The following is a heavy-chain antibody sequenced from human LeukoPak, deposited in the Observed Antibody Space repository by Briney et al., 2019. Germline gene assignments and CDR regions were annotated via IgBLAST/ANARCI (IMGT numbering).Heavy chain of an antibody. V-gene: IGHV3-74*03. D-gene: IGHD3-10*01. J-gene: IGHJ6*02. CDR3: AIPPLSGTGSSRPLAEIDV. Sequence: GGSLRLSCAASGFTFGNYWVHWVRQAPGKGLVWVSRVNPDGSYTSYADSVKGRFTISRDNAKNTLYLQMNSLRAEDTAVYYCAIPPLSGTGSSRPLAEIDVWGQGTTVTVSS. CDR2: VNPDGSYT. CDR1: GFTFGNYW.